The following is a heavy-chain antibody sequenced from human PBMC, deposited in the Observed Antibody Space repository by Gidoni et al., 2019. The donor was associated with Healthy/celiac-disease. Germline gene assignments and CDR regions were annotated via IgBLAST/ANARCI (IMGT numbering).Heavy chain of an antibody. J-gene: IGHJ4*02. D-gene: IGHD2-15*01. Sequence: EVQLLESGGGLVQPGGSLRLSCAASGFTFSSYAMSWVRQAPGKGLEWVSAISGSGGSTYYADSVKGRFTISRDNAKNTLYLQMNSLRAEDTAVYYCAKSDSVVVAATMDYWGQGTLVTVSS. V-gene: IGHV3-23*01. CDR2: ISGSGGST. CDR3: AKSDSVVVAATMDY. CDR1: GFTFSSYA.